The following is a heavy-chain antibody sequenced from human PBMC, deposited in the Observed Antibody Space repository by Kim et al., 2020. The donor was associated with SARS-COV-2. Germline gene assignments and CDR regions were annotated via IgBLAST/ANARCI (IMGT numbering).Heavy chain of an antibody. D-gene: IGHD6-19*01. J-gene: IGHJ5*02. CDR1: GYTFTSYA. CDR2: INTNTGNP. CDR3: ARDKDRPVAGIRDNWFDP. Sequence: ASVKVSCKASGYTFTSYAMNWVRQAPGQGLEWMGWINTNTGNPTYAQGFTGRFVFSLDTSVSTAYLQISSLKAEDTAVYYCARDKDRPVAGIRDNWFDPWGQGTLVTVSS. V-gene: IGHV7-4-1*02.